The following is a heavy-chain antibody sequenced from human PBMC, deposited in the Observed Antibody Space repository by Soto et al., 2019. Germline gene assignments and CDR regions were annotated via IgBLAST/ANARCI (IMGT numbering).Heavy chain of an antibody. Sequence: GGSLRLSCAASGFTFSDFYMSWFRQAPGKGLEWVSYISNTGTPISYADSVKGRFTVSRDNAKNSLFLQLDSLRAEDTAMYYCARGYTSTWAWGLGTLVTVSS. V-gene: IGHV3-11*01. CDR2: ISNTGTPI. CDR1: GFTFSDFY. CDR3: ARGYTSTWA. D-gene: IGHD2-2*02. J-gene: IGHJ5*02.